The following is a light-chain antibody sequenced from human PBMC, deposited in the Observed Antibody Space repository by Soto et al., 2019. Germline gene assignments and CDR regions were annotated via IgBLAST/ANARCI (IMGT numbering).Light chain of an antibody. V-gene: IGKV1-5*01. CDR3: QHHNSYSQT. Sequence: DIQLTQSPPTLSASVGDRVTITCRASQSIRYYLAWYQQLPGKAPKLLIYGASSLQSGVPSRFSGSGFGTEFSLTIISLQPDDFATYFCQHHNSYSQTFGQGTKVDI. J-gene: IGKJ1*01. CDR1: QSIRYY. CDR2: GAS.